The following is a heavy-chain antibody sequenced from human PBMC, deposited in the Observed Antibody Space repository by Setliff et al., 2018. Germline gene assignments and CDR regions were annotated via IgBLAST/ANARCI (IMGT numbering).Heavy chain of an antibody. J-gene: IGHJ6*03. CDR3: ARHLSYSGETMDV. Sequence: SGPTLVNPTQTLTLTCTFSGFSLNTSGLRVSWIRQPPGKGLEWIGSIYYSGSTYYSPSLKHRVTISVGTSNVQFSLNLNSVTAADTAVYYCARHLSYSGETMDVWGKGTTVTVSS. CDR2: IYYSGST. CDR1: GFSLNTSGLR. V-gene: IGHV4-39*01. D-gene: IGHD5-12*01.